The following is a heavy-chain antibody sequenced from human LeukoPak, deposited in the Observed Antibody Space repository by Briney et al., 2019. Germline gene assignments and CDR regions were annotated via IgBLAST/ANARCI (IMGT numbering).Heavy chain of an antibody. CDR2: INNSGGRT. J-gene: IGHJ4*02. D-gene: IGHD6-19*01. V-gene: IGHV3-23*01. CDR1: GFTFRSYG. CDR3: AKGTLAVAALFDY. Sequence: GGSLRLSCAASGFTFRSYGMSWLRQAPGKGLEWVSTINNSGGRTYYADSVKGRFTMSRDNSKNTLYLQMNSLTVEDTAIYYCAKGTLAVAALFDYWGQGSLVTVSS.